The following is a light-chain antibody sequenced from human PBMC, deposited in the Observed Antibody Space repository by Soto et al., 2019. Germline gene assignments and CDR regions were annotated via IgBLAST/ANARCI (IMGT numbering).Light chain of an antibody. J-gene: IGKJ4*01. V-gene: IGKV3-11*01. CDR2: HAS. Sequence: ETVLTQSPATLSLSPGETATLSCRASESVDIYLAWYQQKPGQAPRLLIYHASNRATGIPAKFSGSGSGKAFPLTISSLEPEDSAVYYCQQRRNWPPLTFGGGTRVEI. CDR3: QQRRNWPPLT. CDR1: ESVDIY.